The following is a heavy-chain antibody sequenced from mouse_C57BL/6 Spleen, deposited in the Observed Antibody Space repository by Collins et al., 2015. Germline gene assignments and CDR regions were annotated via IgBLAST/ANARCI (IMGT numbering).Heavy chain of an antibody. Sequence: DVQLQESGPGLVKPSQSLSLTCSVTGYSITSGYYWNWIRQFPGNKLEWMGYISYDGSNNYNPSLKNRISITRDTSKNQFFLKLNSVTTEDTATYYCARDGDYGFYFDCWGQGTTLTVSS. CDR2: ISYDGSN. CDR3: ARDGDYGFYFDC. V-gene: IGHV3-6*01. D-gene: IGHD2-4*01. CDR1: GYSITSGYY. J-gene: IGHJ2*01.